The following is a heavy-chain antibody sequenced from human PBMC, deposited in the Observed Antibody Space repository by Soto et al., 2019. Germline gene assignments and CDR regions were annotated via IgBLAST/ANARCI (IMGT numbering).Heavy chain of an antibody. Sequence: QVQLVQSGAEVKKPGASVKVSCKASGYTFTSYGISWVRQAPGQGLEWMGWISAYNGNTNYAQKLQGRVTMTTDTSTSTAYMELRSLRSDDTAMYYCARFMTYYYDSSGYYASDWGQGTLVTVSS. J-gene: IGHJ4*02. CDR3: ARFMTYYYDSSGYYASD. V-gene: IGHV1-18*01. D-gene: IGHD3-22*01. CDR2: ISAYNGNT. CDR1: GYTFTSYG.